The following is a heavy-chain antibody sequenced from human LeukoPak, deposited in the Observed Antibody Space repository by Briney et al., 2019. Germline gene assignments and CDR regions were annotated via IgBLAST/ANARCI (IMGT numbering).Heavy chain of an antibody. CDR3: ASTGPYSIRRKTAYGMDV. D-gene: IGHD1-26*01. Sequence: ASVKVSCKVSGYTLTELSMHWVRQAPGKGLEWMGGFDPEDGETIYAQKFQGRVTMTEDTSTDTAYMELSSLRSEDTAVYYCASTGPYSIRRKTAYGMDVWGQGTTVTVSS. CDR1: GYTLTELS. CDR2: FDPEDGET. V-gene: IGHV1-24*01. J-gene: IGHJ6*02.